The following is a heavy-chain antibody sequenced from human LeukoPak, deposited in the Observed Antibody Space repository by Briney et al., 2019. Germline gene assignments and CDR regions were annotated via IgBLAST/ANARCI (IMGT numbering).Heavy chain of an antibody. CDR2: IWYDGSNK. CDR1: GFTFSSYG. V-gene: IGHV3-33*01. CDR3: ALSGYYGPDAFDI. Sequence: PGRSLRLSCAASGFTFSSYGMHWVRQAPGKGLEWVAVIWYDGSNKYYADSVKGRFTISRDNSKNTLYLQMNSLRAEDTAVYYCALSGYYGPDAFDIWGQGTMVTVSS. J-gene: IGHJ3*02. D-gene: IGHD3-22*01.